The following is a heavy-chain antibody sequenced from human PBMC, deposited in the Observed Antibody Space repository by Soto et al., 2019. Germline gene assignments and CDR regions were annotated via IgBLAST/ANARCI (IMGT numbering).Heavy chain of an antibody. Sequence: GGSLRLSCAASGFTFSNAWMNWVRQAPGKGLEWVGRIKSKTDGGTTDYAAPVKGRFTISRDDSKNTLYLQMNSLKTEDTAVYYCTTADIVGATFYYYYGMDVWGQGTTVTVSS. CDR2: IKSKTDGGTT. D-gene: IGHD1-26*01. V-gene: IGHV3-15*07. J-gene: IGHJ6*02. CDR1: GFTFSNAW. CDR3: TTADIVGATFYYYYGMDV.